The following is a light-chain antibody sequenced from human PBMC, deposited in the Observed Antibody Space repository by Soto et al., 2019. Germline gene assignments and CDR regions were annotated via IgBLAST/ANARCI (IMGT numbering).Light chain of an antibody. Sequence: QAVVTQPPSVSGTPGQRVTSSCSGSSSNIGTNSVYWYQQLPGTTPKLLIYKDNQRPSGVPDRFSGSKSGTSASLAIRGLRSDDEADYYCAAWDDSLSGVLFGGGTKLTVL. CDR3: AAWDDSLSGVL. J-gene: IGLJ2*01. CDR2: KDN. V-gene: IGLV1-47*01. CDR1: SSNIGTNS.